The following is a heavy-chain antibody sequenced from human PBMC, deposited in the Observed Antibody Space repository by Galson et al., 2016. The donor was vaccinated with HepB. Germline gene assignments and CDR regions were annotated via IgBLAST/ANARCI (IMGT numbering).Heavy chain of an antibody. CDR2: IYYTGST. CDR3: TSPAAVRGAYYQFDY. V-gene: IGHV4-59*05. D-gene: IGHD1-26*01. Sequence: LRLSCAASGFTFSDYYMSWIRQAPGKGLEWIGSIYYTGSTYYNPSLKSRVTISLDPSRNQFSLKLSSVTAADTAVYYCTSPAAVRGAYYQFDYWGQGTLVTVSS. J-gene: IGHJ4*02. CDR1: GFTFSDYY.